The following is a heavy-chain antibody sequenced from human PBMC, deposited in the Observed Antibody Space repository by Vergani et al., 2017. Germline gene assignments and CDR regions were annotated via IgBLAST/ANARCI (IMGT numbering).Heavy chain of an antibody. V-gene: IGHV4-34*01. D-gene: IGHD4-11*01. Sequence: QVQLQQWGGGLLKPSETLSLTCVVNGGSFTSYHWTWIRQSPGEGLEWVGDIYHTGRRDYNPSLKSRLTMSVDKSRNQFSLTLNSVTATDTAIYFCARVNTETNSHLYYYYYMDVWGQGTAVTVS. J-gene: IGHJ6*03. CDR2: IYHTGRR. CDR1: GGSFTSYH. CDR3: ARVNTETNSHLYYYYYMDV.